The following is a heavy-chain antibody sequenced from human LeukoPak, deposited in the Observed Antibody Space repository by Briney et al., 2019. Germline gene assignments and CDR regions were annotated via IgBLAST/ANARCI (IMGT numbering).Heavy chain of an antibody. CDR2: ISKDGSDK. CDR1: GFTFSDYA. J-gene: IGHJ4*02. D-gene: IGHD3-10*01. V-gene: IGHV3-30-3*01. Sequence: GGSLRLSCAASGFTFSDYAMHWVRQAPGKGLEWVAVISKDGSDKYYPGSVRGRFTISRDNSKNTLYLQMSSLRAEDTAVYYCARDSNSYGSGATIDYWGQGTLVTVSS. CDR3: ARDSNSYGSGATIDY.